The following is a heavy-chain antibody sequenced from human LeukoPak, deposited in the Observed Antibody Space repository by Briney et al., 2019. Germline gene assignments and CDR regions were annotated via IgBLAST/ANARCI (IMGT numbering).Heavy chain of an antibody. Sequence: SETLSLTCTVSGGSIISDSWTWIRQPPGKELEWIGYLYDSGSAKYNPSLKSRVTISLDTSKSQFSLKVTSVTAADTAVYFCARRGRSPGFAGKFTHYYHMDVWGEGTAVTVSS. CDR2: LYDSGSA. CDR1: GGSIISDS. D-gene: IGHD3-10*01. J-gene: IGHJ6*03. V-gene: IGHV4-59*08. CDR3: ARRGRSPGFAGKFTHYYHMDV.